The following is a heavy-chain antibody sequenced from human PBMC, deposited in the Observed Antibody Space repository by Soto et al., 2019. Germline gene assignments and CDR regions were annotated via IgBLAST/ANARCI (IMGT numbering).Heavy chain of an antibody. CDR2: IFYTGRT. CDR3: AGMTFRSNAASHGRSNWFDP. D-gene: IGHD3-16*01. CDR1: GGSISNPSYY. J-gene: IGHJ5*02. V-gene: IGHV4-39*01. Sequence: QLQLQESGPGLVRPTETLSLTCTVSGGSISNPSYYLGWVRRPPGNGRGWVGAIFYTGRTYYSPSLKRRVTISVDTPKEHFSLNLPSVPAAYTAVYFRAGMTFRSNAASHGRSNWFDPWAPGTLVTVSS.